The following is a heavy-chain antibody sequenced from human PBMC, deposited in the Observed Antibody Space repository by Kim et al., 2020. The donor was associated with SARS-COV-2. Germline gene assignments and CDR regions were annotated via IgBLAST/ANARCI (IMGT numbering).Heavy chain of an antibody. CDR1: GGSISSSNW. V-gene: IGHV4-4*02. Sequence: SETLSLTCAVSGGSISSSNWWSWVRQPPGKGLEWIGEIYHSGSTNYNPSLKSRVTISVDKSKNQFSLKLSSVTAADTAVYYCARDRHYYDSSGYYYFDYWGQGTLVTVSS. J-gene: IGHJ4*02. D-gene: IGHD3-22*01. CDR3: ARDRHYYDSSGYYYFDY. CDR2: IYHSGST.